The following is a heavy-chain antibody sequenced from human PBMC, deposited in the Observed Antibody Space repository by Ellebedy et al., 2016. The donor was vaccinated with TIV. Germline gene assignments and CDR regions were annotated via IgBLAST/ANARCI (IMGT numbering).Heavy chain of an antibody. J-gene: IGHJ6*02. CDR2: IYYSGST. D-gene: IGHD1-26*01. CDR1: GGSISSYY. Sequence: SETLSLTXTVSGGSISSYYWSWIRQPPGKGLEWIGYIYYSGSTNYNPSLKSRVTISVDTSKNQFSLKLSSVTAADTAVYYCASDRGGSYYGYYYYGMDVWGQGTTVTVSS. V-gene: IGHV4-59*01. CDR3: ASDRGGSYYGYYYYGMDV.